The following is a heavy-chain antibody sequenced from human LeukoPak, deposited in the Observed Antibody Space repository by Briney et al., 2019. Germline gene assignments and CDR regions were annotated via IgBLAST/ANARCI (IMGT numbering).Heavy chain of an antibody. CDR1: GGSISSYY. J-gene: IGHJ3*02. D-gene: IGHD3-10*01. Sequence: PSETLSLTCTVSGGSISSYYWSWIRQPPGKGLEWIGYIYYSGSTNYNPSLKSRVTISVDTSKNQFSLKLSSVTAADTAVYYCARGRITMVRGVRRSDVFDIWGQGTMVTVSS. CDR2: IYYSGST. V-gene: IGHV4-59*01. CDR3: ARGRITMVRGVRRSDVFDI.